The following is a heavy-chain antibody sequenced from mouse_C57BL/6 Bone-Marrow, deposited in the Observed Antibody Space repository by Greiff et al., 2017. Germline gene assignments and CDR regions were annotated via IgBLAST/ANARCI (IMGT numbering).Heavy chain of an antibody. Sequence: QVQLQQSGAELVKPGASVKISCKASGYAFSSYWMNWVKQRPGKGLEWIGQIYPGDGDTNYNGKFKGKATLTADKSSSTAYMQLSSLTSEDSSVFFCAREKDGNLLYYFDYWGQGTTLTVSS. CDR2: IYPGDGDT. CDR3: AREKDGNLLYYFDY. V-gene: IGHV1-80*01. CDR1: GYAFSSYW. J-gene: IGHJ2*01. D-gene: IGHD2-1*01.